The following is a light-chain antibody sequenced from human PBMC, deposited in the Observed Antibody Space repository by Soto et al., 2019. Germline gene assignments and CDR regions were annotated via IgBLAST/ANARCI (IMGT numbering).Light chain of an antibody. J-gene: IGLJ1*01. V-gene: IGLV2-14*01. CDR3: SSYTSSSTYV. CDR1: SSDVGGYNY. CDR2: EVS. Sequence: QSALTQPASVSGSPGQSITISCTGTSSDVGGYNYVSWYQQHPGKAPKLMIYEVSNRPSGVANRFSCSKSGNTASLTISGRHAEDEADYYCSSYTSSSTYVFGTGTKLTVL.